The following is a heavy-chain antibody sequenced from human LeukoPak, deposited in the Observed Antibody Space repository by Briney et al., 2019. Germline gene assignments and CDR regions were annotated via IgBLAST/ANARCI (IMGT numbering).Heavy chain of an antibody. V-gene: IGHV4-59*01. J-gene: IGHJ4*02. Sequence: SETLSLTCTVSGGAISNYSWSWIRQPPGKGLEWIGCIYYSGSTNYNPSLKSRVTISVDMSKNQFSLKLSSVTAADTAVYYCARVRDTAMIRIDYWGQGTLVTVSS. CDR2: IYYSGST. CDR1: GGAISNYS. CDR3: ARVRDTAMIRIDY. D-gene: IGHD5-18*01.